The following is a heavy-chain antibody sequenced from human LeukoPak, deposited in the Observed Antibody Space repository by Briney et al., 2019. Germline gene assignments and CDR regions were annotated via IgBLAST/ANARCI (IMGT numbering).Heavy chain of an antibody. CDR2: ISWNSGSI. D-gene: IGHD5-24*01. J-gene: IGHJ4*02. Sequence: GGSLRLSCAASGFTFDDYAMHWVRQAPGKGLEWVSGISWNSGSIGYADSVKGRFTISRDNAKNSLYLQMNSLRTEDTAVYYCVRDRGWLAFDYWGQGTLVTVST. V-gene: IGHV3-9*01. CDR1: GFTFDDYA. CDR3: VRDRGWLAFDY.